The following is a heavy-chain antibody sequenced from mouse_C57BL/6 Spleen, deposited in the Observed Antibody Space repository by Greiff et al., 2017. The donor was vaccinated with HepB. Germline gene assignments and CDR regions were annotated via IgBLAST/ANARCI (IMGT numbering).Heavy chain of an antibody. Sequence: QVQLQQPGAELVMPGASVKLSCKASGYTFTSYWMHWVKQRPGQGLEWIGEIDPSDSYTNYNQKFKGKSTLTVDKSSSTAYMQLSSLTSEDSEVYYCARRYYGSSLDYWGQGTTLTVSS. CDR1: GYTFTSYW. V-gene: IGHV1-69*01. CDR2: IDPSDSYT. CDR3: ARRYYGSSLDY. J-gene: IGHJ2*01. D-gene: IGHD1-1*01.